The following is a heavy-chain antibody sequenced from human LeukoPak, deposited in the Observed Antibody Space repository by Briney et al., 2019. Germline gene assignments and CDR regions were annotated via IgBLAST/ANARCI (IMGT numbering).Heavy chain of an antibody. Sequence: ASVKVSCKASGGTFSSYAISWVRQATGQGLEWMGWMNPNSGNTGYAQKFQGRVTMTRNTSISTAYMELSSLRSEDTAVYYCARGFSSFNFGVVIIPYYYYGMDVWGQGTTVTVSS. CDR3: ARGFSSFNFGVVIIPYYYYGMDV. V-gene: IGHV1-8*02. J-gene: IGHJ6*02. D-gene: IGHD3-3*01. CDR2: MNPNSGNT. CDR1: GGTFSSYA.